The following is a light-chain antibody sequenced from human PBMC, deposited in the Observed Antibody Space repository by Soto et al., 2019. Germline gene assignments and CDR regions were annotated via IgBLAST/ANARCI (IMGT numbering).Light chain of an antibody. Sequence: DIHMTQSPSTLSASVGDRVTITCRASQSISEWLTWYQQKPGRAPKLLIYDVSSLESGVPSRFRGIGSETEFTLNISSLPPDDFATYYCQQYSRYPFTFGPGTKVDIK. V-gene: IGKV1-5*01. CDR3: QQYSRYPFT. CDR1: QSISEW. J-gene: IGKJ3*01. CDR2: DVS.